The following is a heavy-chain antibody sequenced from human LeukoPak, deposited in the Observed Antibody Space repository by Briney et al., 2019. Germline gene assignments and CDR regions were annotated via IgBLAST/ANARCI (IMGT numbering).Heavy chain of an antibody. Sequence: SETLSLTCAVSGGSFSGYYRSWIRQPPGKGLEWIWEINHSGSTNYNPSLKSGVSISVETSTNQFSLKLSSVTAAETPVEYCAGSTCYFTWFDPWGQGTLVTVSS. CDR3: AGSTCYFTWFDP. J-gene: IGHJ5*02. CDR1: GGSFSGYY. V-gene: IGHV4-34*01. CDR2: INHSGST. D-gene: IGHD2-21*02.